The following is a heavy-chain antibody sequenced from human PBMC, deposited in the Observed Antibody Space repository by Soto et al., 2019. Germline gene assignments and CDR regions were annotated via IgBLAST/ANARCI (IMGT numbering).Heavy chain of an antibody. CDR1: GFTFSSYG. CDR2: ISYDGSNK. J-gene: IGHJ3*02. V-gene: IGHV3-30*03. CDR3: ARVRAAAGIRTAFDI. D-gene: IGHD6-13*01. Sequence: PGGSLRLSCAASGFTFSSYGMHWVRQAPGKGLEWVAVISYDGSNKYYADSVKGRFTISRDNAKNTLYLQMNSLRAEDTAVYYCARVRAAAGIRTAFDIWGQGTMVTVSS.